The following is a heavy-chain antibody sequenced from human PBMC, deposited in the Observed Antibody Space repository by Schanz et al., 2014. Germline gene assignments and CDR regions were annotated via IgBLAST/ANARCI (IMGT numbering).Heavy chain of an antibody. Sequence: EVQLVESGGGLVQPGGSLRLSCAASGFTVSKNYMSWVRQAPGKGLEWVSVIYSGGSTYYADSVKGRFSVSGDNSNNTVYLQMNTLRAEDTAVYYCAREDCSATSCYFRYWGQGTLVTVSS. D-gene: IGHD2-21*01. J-gene: IGHJ4*02. CDR2: IYSGGST. CDR3: AREDCSATSCYFRY. CDR1: GFTVSKNY. V-gene: IGHV3-66*01.